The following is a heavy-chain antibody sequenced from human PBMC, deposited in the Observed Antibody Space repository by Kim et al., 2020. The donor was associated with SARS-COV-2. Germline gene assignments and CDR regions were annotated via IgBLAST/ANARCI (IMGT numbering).Heavy chain of an antibody. CDR1: GYSFTGYD. CDR2: MNPNLGNT. Sequence: ASVKVSCKASGYSFTGYDINWVRQATGQGLEWMGWMNPNLGNTGYAQKFQGRLTLTWDTSIRTAYMELSSLKSEDTAVYYCARRAPSPDYKCVAMDVWGQWTRVTVSS. D-gene: IGHD3-16*01. J-gene: IGHJ6*02. V-gene: IGHV1-8*01. CDR3: ARRAPSPDYKCVAMDV.